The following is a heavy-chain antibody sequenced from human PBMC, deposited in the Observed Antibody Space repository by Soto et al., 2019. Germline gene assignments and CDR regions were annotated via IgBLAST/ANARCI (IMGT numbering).Heavy chain of an antibody. CDR3: ARGIGLTYCSGGSCYSNYYFYMDV. D-gene: IGHD2-15*01. Sequence: GASVKVSCKASGYTFTDYHLHWVRQAPGQGLEWMGRIIPIFGTANYAQKFQGRVTITADESTSTAYMELSSLRSEDTAVYYCARGIGLTYCSGGSCYSNYYFYMDVWGKGTTVTVSS. CDR1: GYTFTDYH. J-gene: IGHJ6*03. V-gene: IGHV1-69*13. CDR2: IIPIFGTA.